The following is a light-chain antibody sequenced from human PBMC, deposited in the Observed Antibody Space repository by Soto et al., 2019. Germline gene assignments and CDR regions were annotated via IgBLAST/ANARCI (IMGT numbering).Light chain of an antibody. CDR1: QSVSSY. Sequence: EIVLTQSPATLSLSPGERATLSCRASQSVSSYLAWYQQQPGQAPRLLIYDASNTATGIPARFSGSGSGTDFTLTISSLEPEDCAGYYCQQRSIWLITFGQGTRLEIK. CDR2: DAS. J-gene: IGKJ5*01. CDR3: QQRSIWLIT. V-gene: IGKV3-11*01.